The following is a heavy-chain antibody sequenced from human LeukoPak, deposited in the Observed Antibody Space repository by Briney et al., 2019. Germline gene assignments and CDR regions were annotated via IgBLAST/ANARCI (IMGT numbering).Heavy chain of an antibody. D-gene: IGHD3-22*01. CDR3: ARDHLYYYDSSGYPQGY. CDR1: GYTFTDYY. J-gene: IGHJ4*02. CDR2: INPNSGGT. V-gene: IGHV1-2*02. Sequence: ASVKVSCKASGYTFTDYYMHWVRQAPGQGLEWMGWINPNSGGTNYAQKFQGRVTMTRDTSIRTAYMELSRLRSDDTAVYYCARDHLYYYDSSGYPQGYWGQGTLVTVSS.